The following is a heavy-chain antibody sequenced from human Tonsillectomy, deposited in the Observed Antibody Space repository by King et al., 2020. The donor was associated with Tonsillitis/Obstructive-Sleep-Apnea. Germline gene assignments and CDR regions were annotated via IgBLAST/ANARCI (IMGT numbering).Heavy chain of an antibody. V-gene: IGHV3-9*01. D-gene: IGHD3-10*01. J-gene: IGHJ6*03. CDR3: AKDMNWGDYYHYYMDV. CDR1: GFTFDDYA. Sequence: VQLVESGGGLVQPGRSLRLSCAASGFTFDDYAMHWVRQAPGKGLEWVSGISWNSVNIDYAGSVKGRFTISRDNAKNSLHLQMNSLRVEDTALYYCAKDMNWGDYYHYYMDVWGKGTTVTVSS. CDR2: ISWNSVNI.